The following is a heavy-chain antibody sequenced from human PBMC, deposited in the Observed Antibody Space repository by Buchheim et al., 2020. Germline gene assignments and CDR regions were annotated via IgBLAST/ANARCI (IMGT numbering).Heavy chain of an antibody. D-gene: IGHD6-19*01. Sequence: EVQLLESGGDLVQPGGSLRLSCAGSGFTSINHALNWVRQAPGKGLEWVSSITGGGVTTYYAASVKGRFTISRDNSRSTLYLQMNSLRAEDTATYFCTRSMAVAGYSFYYYGMDVWGPGTT. CDR1: GFTSINHA. CDR2: ITGGGVTT. CDR3: TRSMAVAGYSFYYYGMDV. J-gene: IGHJ6*02. V-gene: IGHV3-23*01.